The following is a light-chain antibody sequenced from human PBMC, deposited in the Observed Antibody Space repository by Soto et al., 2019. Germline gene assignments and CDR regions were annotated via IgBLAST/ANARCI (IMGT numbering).Light chain of an antibody. J-gene: IGLJ3*02. CDR1: RRDVGGFNY. Sequence: SGLTQPASVYRCPGQMKTIPCTGTRRDVGGFNYVSCYQQPPGKAPNVMIYEVSNRPSGVSHRFSGSKSGNTASLTISVLPAEDEADYYCTSYTSTALRVFGGGTKVTVL. V-gene: IGLV2-14*01. CDR2: EVS. CDR3: TSYTSTALRV.